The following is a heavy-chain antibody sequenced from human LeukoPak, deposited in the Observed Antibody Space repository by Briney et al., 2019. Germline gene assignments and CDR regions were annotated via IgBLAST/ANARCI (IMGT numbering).Heavy chain of an antibody. CDR2: ISGSGGST. Sequence: GGTLRLSCAASGFTFSSYGMSWVRQASGKGLEWVSAISGSGGSTYYADSVKGRFTISRDNSKNTLYLQMNSLRAEDTAVYYCAARTPRQYCSSSSCYFAYWGQGTLVTASS. J-gene: IGHJ4*02. CDR3: AARTPRQYCSSSSCYFAY. CDR1: GFTFSSYG. V-gene: IGHV3-23*01. D-gene: IGHD2-2*01.